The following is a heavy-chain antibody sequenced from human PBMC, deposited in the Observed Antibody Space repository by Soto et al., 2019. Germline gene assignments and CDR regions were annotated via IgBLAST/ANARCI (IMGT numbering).Heavy chain of an antibody. Sequence: EVKLLESGGGLVQPGGSLRLSCAASGFNFNNYAMTWVRQAPGKGLEWVSTIIAGGESTYYADSVKGRFSISRDNSQNTLYLQMNSLRADDTALYCCAKKYSYGSGSYLYHFDYWGQGTLVTVSS. D-gene: IGHD3-10*01. CDR3: AKKYSYGSGSYLYHFDY. V-gene: IGHV3-23*01. CDR1: GFNFNNYA. J-gene: IGHJ4*02. CDR2: IIAGGEST.